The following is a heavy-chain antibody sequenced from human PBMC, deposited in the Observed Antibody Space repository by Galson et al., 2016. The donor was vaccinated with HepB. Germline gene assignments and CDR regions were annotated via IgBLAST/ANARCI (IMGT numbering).Heavy chain of an antibody. CDR3: ARDRLGGRPTYYYYYDMDV. V-gene: IGHV3-21*01. J-gene: IGHJ6*02. CDR1: GFTFSTYT. Sequence: SLRLSCAASGFTFSTYTMSWVRQAPGQGLEWVSSISSSGTYITYADSMTGRFTTSRDSAKNSLYLQMNSLRVEDTAVYYCARDRLGGRPTYYYYYDMDVWGQGTTVTVSS. D-gene: IGHD5-12*01. CDR2: ISSSGTYI.